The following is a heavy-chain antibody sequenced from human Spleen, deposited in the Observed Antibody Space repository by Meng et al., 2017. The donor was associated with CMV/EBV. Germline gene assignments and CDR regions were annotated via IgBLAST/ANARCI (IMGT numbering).Heavy chain of an antibody. CDR1: GGSFSGYY. CDR2: INHSGST. D-gene: IGHD2-21*01. J-gene: IGHJ4*02. Sequence: GSLRLSCAVYGGSFSGYYWSWIRQPPGKGLEWIGEINHSGSTNYNPSLKSRVTISVDTSKNQFSLKLTSVTAADTAVYYCARVHMTYPCFDYWGQGTLVTVSS. V-gene: IGHV4-34*01. CDR3: ARVHMTYPCFDY.